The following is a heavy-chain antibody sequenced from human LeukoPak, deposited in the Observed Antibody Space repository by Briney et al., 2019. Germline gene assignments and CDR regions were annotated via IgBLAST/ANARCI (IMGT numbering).Heavy chain of an antibody. J-gene: IGHJ4*02. D-gene: IGHD1-26*01. CDR2: IRYDGSNK. CDR1: GFPFSSYG. V-gene: IGHV3-30*02. Sequence: GESLQISCAASGFPFSSYGMHWVRQAPGKGLEWVAFIRYDGSNKYYADSVKGRFTISRDNSKNTLYLQMNSLRAEDTAVYYCANCEHEEWELLSFDYWGQGTLVTVSS. CDR3: ANCEHEEWELLSFDY.